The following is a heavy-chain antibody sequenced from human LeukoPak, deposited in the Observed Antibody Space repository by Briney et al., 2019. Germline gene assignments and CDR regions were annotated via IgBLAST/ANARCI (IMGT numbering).Heavy chain of an antibody. CDR1: GGPFSSYY. Sequence: SETLSLTCTVSGGPFSSYYWSWIRQPPGKGLEWLGSVSHSGITYYNSSLNSRVTISVDTSKNQFSLKVNSVTAADTAVYYCARLVIPWGQGILVTVSS. D-gene: IGHD3-10*01. CDR3: ARLVIP. V-gene: IGHV4-59*08. CDR2: VSHSGIT. J-gene: IGHJ5*02.